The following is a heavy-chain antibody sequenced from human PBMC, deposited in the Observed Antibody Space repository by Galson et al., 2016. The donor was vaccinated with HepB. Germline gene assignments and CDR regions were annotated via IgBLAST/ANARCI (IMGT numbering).Heavy chain of an antibody. D-gene: IGHD2/OR15-2a*01. CDR2: ISNTGTFT. Sequence: SLRLSCAASGFTFSDYYMSWIRQAPAKGLEWVSYISNTGTFTNYGDSVMGRFTISRDNAKNALYLQMNSLRDEDMAVYYCARNPEVNIILQHWGQGTLVTVSS. V-gene: IGHV3-11*06. CDR1: GFTFSDYY. CDR3: ARNPEVNIILQH. J-gene: IGHJ1*01.